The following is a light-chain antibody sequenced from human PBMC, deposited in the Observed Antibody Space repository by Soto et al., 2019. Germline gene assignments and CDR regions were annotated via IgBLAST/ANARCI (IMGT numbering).Light chain of an antibody. CDR1: SSNIGAGYD. CDR3: QSYDSSLSGVV. Sequence: QALVTQPPSVSGAPGQRVTISCTGSSSNIGAGYDVHWYLQLPGTAPKLLIYGNINRPSGVPDRFSGSKSGTSASLAITGLQAEDEADYYCQSYDSSLSGVVFGGGTKLTVL. V-gene: IGLV1-40*01. CDR2: GNI. J-gene: IGLJ2*01.